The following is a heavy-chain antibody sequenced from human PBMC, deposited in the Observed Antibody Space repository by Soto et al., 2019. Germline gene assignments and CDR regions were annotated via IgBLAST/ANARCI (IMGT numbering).Heavy chain of an antibody. V-gene: IGHV5-51*01. J-gene: IGHJ4*02. CDR3: ARRIDQWRAYAFDY. D-gene: IGHD3-3*01. CDR1: GYSFTSYW. CDR2: IYPGDSDT. Sequence: GESLKISCKGSGYSFTSYWIGWVRQMTGKGLEWMGIIYPGDSDTRYSPSFQGQVTVSADKSISTAYLQWSSLKASDTAMYYCARRIDQWRAYAFDYWGQGTLVTVSS.